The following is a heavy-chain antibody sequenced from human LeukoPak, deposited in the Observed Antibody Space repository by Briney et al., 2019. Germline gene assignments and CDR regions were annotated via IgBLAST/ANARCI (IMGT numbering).Heavy chain of an antibody. CDR3: AKDRGSSSSGPLGY. CDR1: GFTFSSYG. CDR2: IRYDGSNK. D-gene: IGHD6-6*01. V-gene: IGHV3-30*02. J-gene: IGHJ4*02. Sequence: GGSLRLSCAASGFTFSSYGMHWVRHAPGKGLEWVAFIRYDGSNKYYADSVEGRFTICRDNSKNTLYLQMNSLRAEDTAVYYCAKDRGSSSSGPLGYWGQGTLVTVSS.